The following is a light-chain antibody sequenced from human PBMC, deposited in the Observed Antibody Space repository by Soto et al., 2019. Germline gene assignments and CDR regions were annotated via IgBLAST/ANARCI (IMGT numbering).Light chain of an antibody. J-gene: IGLJ1*01. CDR2: EVS. V-gene: IGLV2-14*01. CDR1: SSDVGGYNY. CDR3: SSYTSSTAYV. Sequence: QYALTQPASESGSPGQSITISCTGTSSDVGGYNYVSWYQLHPGKAPKLMVYEVSNRPSGVSNRFSGSKSGNTASLTISGLQAEDEADYYCSSYTSSTAYVFGTGTKVTVL.